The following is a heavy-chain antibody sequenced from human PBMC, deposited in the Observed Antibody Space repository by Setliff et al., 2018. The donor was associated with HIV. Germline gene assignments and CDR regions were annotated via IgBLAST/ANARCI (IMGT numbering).Heavy chain of an antibody. CDR2: ISSSSTYI. CDR1: GFTFSSYS. CDR3: ARVGVGATVFFDY. J-gene: IGHJ4*02. V-gene: IGHV3-21*01. D-gene: IGHD1-26*01. Sequence: GGSLRLSCAASGFTFSSYSMNWVRQAPGKGLEWVSSISSSSTYIYYADSVRGRFTISRDNAKNSLYLQMNSLRAEDTAVYYCARVGVGATVFFDYWGQGTLVTVS.